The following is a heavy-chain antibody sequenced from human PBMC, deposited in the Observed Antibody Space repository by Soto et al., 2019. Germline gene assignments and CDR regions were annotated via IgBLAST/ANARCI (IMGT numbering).Heavy chain of an antibody. J-gene: IGHJ5*02. D-gene: IGHD6-13*01. CDR1: GGSISSSSYY. Sequence: QLQLQESGPGLVKPSETLSLTCTVSGGSISSSSYYWGWIRQPPGKGLEWIGSIYYSGSTYYNPSLKSRVTISVDTSKNQFSLKLSSVTAADTAVYYCASQYSSSWYGALGWFDPWGQGTLVTVSS. CDR2: IYYSGST. CDR3: ASQYSSSWYGALGWFDP. V-gene: IGHV4-39*01.